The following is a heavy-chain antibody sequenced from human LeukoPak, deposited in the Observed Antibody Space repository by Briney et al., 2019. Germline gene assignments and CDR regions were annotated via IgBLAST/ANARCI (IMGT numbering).Heavy chain of an antibody. D-gene: IGHD3-9*01. Sequence: SETLSLTCTVSGGSIRSYYWTWIRQSPGKGLEWIGYGYHSGGTSYNPSLRSRVIISVDTSKNQFSLRLTSVTAADTAIYYCARSVYDWDPRYYMDVWGEGTTVTVSS. J-gene: IGHJ6*03. CDR2: GYHSGGT. CDR1: GGSIRSYY. CDR3: ARSVYDWDPRYYMDV. V-gene: IGHV4-59*01.